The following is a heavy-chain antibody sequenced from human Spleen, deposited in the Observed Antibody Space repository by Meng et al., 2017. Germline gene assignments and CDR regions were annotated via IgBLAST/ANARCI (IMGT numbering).Heavy chain of an antibody. CDR1: GYTFTSYD. CDR3: ARDEDISAAGKLFGDY. Sequence: ASVKVSCKASGYTFTSYDINWVRQATGQGLEWMEWINPKSGDTHYAQRFQGRVTMTGDTSISTAYMELSGLRSDDTAMYYCARDEDISAAGKLFGDYWGQGTLVTVSS. J-gene: IGHJ4*02. CDR2: INPKSGDT. D-gene: IGHD6-13*01. V-gene: IGHV1-2*02.